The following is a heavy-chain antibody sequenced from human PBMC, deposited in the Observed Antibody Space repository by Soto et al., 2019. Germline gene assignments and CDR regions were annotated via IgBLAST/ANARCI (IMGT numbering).Heavy chain of an antibody. CDR2: ISDSSSYI. V-gene: IGHV3-21*01. J-gene: IGHJ6*02. CDR1: GFTFSTYS. CDR3: ARYDSSGYYWPYYYYGMDV. D-gene: IGHD3-22*01. Sequence: EVQLVASGGGLVKPGGSLRLSCAASGFTFSTYSMNWVRQAPGKGLEWVSSISDSSSYIYYADSVKGRFTISRDNAKNSLYLQMDSLRAEDTAVYYCARYDSSGYYWPYYYYGMDVWGQGTTVTVSS.